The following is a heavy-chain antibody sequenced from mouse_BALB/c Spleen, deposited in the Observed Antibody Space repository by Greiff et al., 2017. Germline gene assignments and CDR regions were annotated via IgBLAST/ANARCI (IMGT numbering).Heavy chain of an antibody. CDR3: ARSGSAMDY. D-gene: IGHD3-2*02. CDR2: ISSGGST. V-gene: IGHV5-6-5*01. Sequence: EVQGVESGGGLVKPGGSLKLSCAASGFTFSSYAMSWVRQTPEKRLEWVASISSGGSTYYPDSVKGRFTISRDNARNILYLQMSSLRSEDTAMYYCARSGSAMDYWGQGTSVTVSS. J-gene: IGHJ4*01. CDR1: GFTFSSYA.